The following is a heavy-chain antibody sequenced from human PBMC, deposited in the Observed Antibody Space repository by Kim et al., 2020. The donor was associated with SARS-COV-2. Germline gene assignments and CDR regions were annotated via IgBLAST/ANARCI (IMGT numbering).Heavy chain of an antibody. CDR2: ISGDGGST. Sequence: GGSLRLSCAASGFTFDDYAMHWVRQAPGKGLEWVSLISGDGGSTYYADSVKGRFTISRDNSKNSLYLQMNSLRTEDTALYYCAKDILGGSYRSQGYYYYYGMDVWGQGTTVTVSS. CDR1: GFTFDDYA. J-gene: IGHJ6*02. D-gene: IGHD1-26*01. CDR3: AKDILGGSYRSQGYYYYYGMDV. V-gene: IGHV3-43*02.